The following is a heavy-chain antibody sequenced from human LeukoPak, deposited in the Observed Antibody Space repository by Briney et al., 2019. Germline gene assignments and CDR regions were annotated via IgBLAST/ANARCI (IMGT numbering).Heavy chain of an antibody. CDR2: ISGSGGST. CDR1: GFTFSSYA. J-gene: IGHJ4*02. D-gene: IGHD3-3*01. CDR3: AKDLRFYDFWSGSVY. V-gene: IGHV3-23*01. Sequence: GGSLRLSCAASGFTFSSYAMSWVRQAPGKGLEWVSAISGSGGSTYYADSVKGRFTISRDNSKNTLYLQMNSLRAEDTAVYYCAKDLRFYDFWSGSVYWGQGTLVTVSS.